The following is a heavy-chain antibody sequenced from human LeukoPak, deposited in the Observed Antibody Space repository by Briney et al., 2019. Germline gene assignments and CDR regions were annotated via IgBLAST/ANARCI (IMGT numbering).Heavy chain of an antibody. CDR2: ISFDGTNK. CDR3: ARDLNLGTSDSY. J-gene: IGHJ4*02. V-gene: IGHV3-30*03. Sequence: GGSLRLSCAASGFTFSTYWMHWVRQAPGKGLEWVAMISFDGTNKHYADSVKGRFTISRDNSKDTLSLEMNNLRPEDTAVYYCARDLNLGTSDSYWGQGTLVTVSS. CDR1: GFTFSTYW. D-gene: IGHD3/OR15-3a*01.